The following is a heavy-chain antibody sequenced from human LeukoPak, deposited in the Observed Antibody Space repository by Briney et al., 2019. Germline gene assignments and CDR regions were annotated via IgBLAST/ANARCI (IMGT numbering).Heavy chain of an antibody. V-gene: IGHV1-8*03. D-gene: IGHD2-15*01. CDR2: MNPNSGNT. Sequence: ASVKVSCKASGYTFTSYDINWVRQATGQGLEWMGWMNPNSGNTGYAQKFQGRVTITRNTSISTAYMELSSLRSEDTAVYYCASLIDRAVVAAIRISPKYYYYTDVWGKGTTVTVSS. J-gene: IGHJ6*03. CDR3: ASLIDRAVVAAIRISPKYYYYTDV. CDR1: GYTFTSYD.